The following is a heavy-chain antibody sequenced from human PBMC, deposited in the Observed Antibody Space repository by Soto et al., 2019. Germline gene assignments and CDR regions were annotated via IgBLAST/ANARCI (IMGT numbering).Heavy chain of an antibody. D-gene: IGHD3-3*01. Sequence: GGSLRLSCAASGFTFSSYSMNWVRQAPGKGLEWVSYISSSSSTIYYADSVKGRFTISRDNAKNSLYPQMNSLRAEDTAVYYCARRAESTIFGVVIRKFDYWGQGTLVTVSS. J-gene: IGHJ4*02. CDR2: ISSSSSTI. V-gene: IGHV3-48*01. CDR3: ARRAESTIFGVVIRKFDY. CDR1: GFTFSSYS.